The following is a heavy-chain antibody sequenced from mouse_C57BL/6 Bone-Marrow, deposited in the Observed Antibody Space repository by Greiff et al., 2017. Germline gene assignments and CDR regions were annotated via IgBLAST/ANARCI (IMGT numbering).Heavy chain of an antibody. CDR1: GFNIKDDY. J-gene: IGHJ2*01. D-gene: IGHD2-3*01. V-gene: IGHV14-4*01. Sequence: DVKLQESGAELVRPGASVKLSCTASGFNIKDDYIHWVKQRPEQGLEWIGWIDPEIGDTEYASKFQGKATITSDTSSNTAYLKLSSLTSEDTAVYYCSSFDGNYFDFWGQGTPLTVAS. CDR2: IDPEIGDT. CDR3: SSFDGNYFDF.